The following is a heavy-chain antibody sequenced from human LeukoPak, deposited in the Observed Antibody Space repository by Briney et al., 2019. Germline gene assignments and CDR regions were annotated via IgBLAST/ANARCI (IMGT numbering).Heavy chain of an antibody. CDR1: GGSISSSSYY. Sequence: TSETLSLTCTVSGGSISSSSYYWGWIRQPPGKGLEWIGSIYYSGSTYYNPSLKSRVTISVDTSKNQFSLKLSSVTAADTAVYYCARAITFLGNWFDPWGQGTLVTVSS. CDR3: ARAITFLGNWFDP. CDR2: IYYSGST. V-gene: IGHV4-39*07. D-gene: IGHD2/OR15-2a*01. J-gene: IGHJ5*02.